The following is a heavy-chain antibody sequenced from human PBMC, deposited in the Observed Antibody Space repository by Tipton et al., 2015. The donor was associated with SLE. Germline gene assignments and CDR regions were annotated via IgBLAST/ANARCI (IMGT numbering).Heavy chain of an antibody. CDR3: ARRSGGWGEFDY. D-gene: IGHD3-16*01. J-gene: IGHJ4*02. V-gene: IGHV4-39*07. Sequence: TLSLTCTVSGGSISSSSYYWGWIRQPPGKGLEWIGSICYSGSTNYNPSLKSRVTILVDTSKNQFSLKLSSVTAADTAVYYCARRSGGWGEFDYWGQGTLVTVSS. CDR1: GGSISSSSYY. CDR2: ICYSGST.